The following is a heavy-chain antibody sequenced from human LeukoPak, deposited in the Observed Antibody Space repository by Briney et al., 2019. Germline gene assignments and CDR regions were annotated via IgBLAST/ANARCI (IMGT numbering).Heavy chain of an antibody. CDR3: ARDRGFIGVFYNGIDV. CDR1: GFTFSSYA. J-gene: IGHJ6*02. Sequence: GGSLRLSCAASGFTFSSYAMNWVRQAPGKGLEWVSFISGSGDTTYYADSVRGRFTISRDNAKNSLYLQMNSLRAEDTAVYYCARDRGFIGVFYNGIDVWGQGTTVTVSS. CDR2: ISGSGDTT. D-gene: IGHD3-10*01. V-gene: IGHV3-21*01.